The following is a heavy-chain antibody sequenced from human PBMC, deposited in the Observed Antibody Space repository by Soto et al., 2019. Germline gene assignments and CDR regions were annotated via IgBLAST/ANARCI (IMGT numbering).Heavy chain of an antibody. J-gene: IGHJ4*02. D-gene: IGHD2-8*01. CDR3: ARDAGAYGVSEGKNFDY. Sequence: GGSLTLSCAASGFTFSSYRMSCLRQAPGKGPEWLAHIKQDRSEKYYVDSVKGRFNISRDNANNSLYLQMNSLRAEDTSVYYCARDAGAYGVSEGKNFDYWGQGT. CDR1: GFTFSSYR. CDR2: IKQDRSEK. V-gene: IGHV3-7*01.